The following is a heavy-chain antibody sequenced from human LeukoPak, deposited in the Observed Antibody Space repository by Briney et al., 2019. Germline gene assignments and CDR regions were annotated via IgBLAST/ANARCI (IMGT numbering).Heavy chain of an antibody. V-gene: IGHV3-7*01. Sequence: PGGSLRLSCAASGFTVSSNYMSWVRQAPGKGLEWVANIKQDGSEKYYVDSVKGRFTISRDNAKNSLYLQMNSLRAEDTAVYYCARERGYYDSSGYYLTDAFDIWGQGTMVTVSS. J-gene: IGHJ3*02. CDR3: ARERGYYDSSGYYLTDAFDI. D-gene: IGHD3-22*01. CDR2: IKQDGSEK. CDR1: GFTVSSNY.